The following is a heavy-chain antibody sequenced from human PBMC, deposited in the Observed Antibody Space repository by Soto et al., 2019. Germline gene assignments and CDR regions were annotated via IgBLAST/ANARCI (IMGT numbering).Heavy chain of an antibody. V-gene: IGHV1-69*12. CDR3: AGVGVDILTGYPWDYYYYYGMDV. J-gene: IGHJ6*02. CDR1: GGTFSSYA. CDR2: IIPIFGTA. Sequence: QVQLVQSGAEVKKPGSSVKVSCKASGGTFSSYAISWVRQAPGQGLEWMGGIIPIFGTANYAQKFQGRVTITADESTSTAYMELSSLRSEDTAVYYCAGVGVDILTGYPWDYYYYYGMDVWGQGTTVTVSS. D-gene: IGHD3-9*01.